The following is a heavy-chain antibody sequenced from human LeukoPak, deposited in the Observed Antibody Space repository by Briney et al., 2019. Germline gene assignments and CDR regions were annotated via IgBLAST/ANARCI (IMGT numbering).Heavy chain of an antibody. CDR2: IYHSGST. D-gene: IGHD3/OR15-3a*01. CDR1: GGSITSSHHW. J-gene: IGHJ5*02. V-gene: IGHV4-4*02. CDR3: ARAGTGDWFDP. Sequence: SETLSLTCAVSGGSITSSHHWWSWARQPPGKGLEWIGEIYHSGSTIYNLFLKSRVTISVDKSKNQFSLKLSSVTAADTAVYYCARAGTGDWFDPWGHGTLVSVSS.